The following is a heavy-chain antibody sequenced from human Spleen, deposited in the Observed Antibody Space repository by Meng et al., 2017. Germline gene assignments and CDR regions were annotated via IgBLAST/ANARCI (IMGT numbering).Heavy chain of an antibody. J-gene: IGHJ6*02. CDR3: ARGNTAMVYYYYYGMDV. CDR2: IIPIFGTA. V-gene: IGHV1-69*13. CDR1: GGTFSSYA. Sequence: SVKVSCKASGGTFSSYAISWVRQAPGQGREWMGGIIPIFGTANYAQKFQGRVTITADESTSTAYMELSSLGSEDTAVYYCARGNTAMVYYYYYGMDVWGQGTTVTVSS. D-gene: IGHD5-18*01.